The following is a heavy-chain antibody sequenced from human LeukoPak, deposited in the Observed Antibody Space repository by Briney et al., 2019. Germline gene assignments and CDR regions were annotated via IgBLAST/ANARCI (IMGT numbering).Heavy chain of an antibody. V-gene: IGHV4-59*01. CDR3: ASSLWFGELFKN. Sequence: PSETLSLTCTVSGGSISSYYRSWIRQPPGKGLEWIGYIYYSGSTNYNPSLKSRVTISVDTSKNQFSLKLSSVTAADTAVYYCASSLWFGELFKNWGQGTLVTVSS. CDR2: IYYSGST. CDR1: GGSISSYY. D-gene: IGHD3-10*01. J-gene: IGHJ4*02.